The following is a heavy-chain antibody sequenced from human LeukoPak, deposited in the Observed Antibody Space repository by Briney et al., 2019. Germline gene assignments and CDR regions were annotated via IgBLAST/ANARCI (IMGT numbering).Heavy chain of an antibody. CDR3: TRDDGYSYRKGVDHFAY. Sequence: ASVKVSCKVSGYTLTELSMHWVRQAPGKGLEWMGGFDPEDGETIYAQKFQGRVTMTVDTSTNSAYMDLRSLTSDDTAVYYCTRDDGYSYRKGVDHFAYWGQGTLVTVSS. CDR2: FDPEDGET. CDR1: GYTLTELS. J-gene: IGHJ4*02. V-gene: IGHV1-24*01. D-gene: IGHD5-18*01.